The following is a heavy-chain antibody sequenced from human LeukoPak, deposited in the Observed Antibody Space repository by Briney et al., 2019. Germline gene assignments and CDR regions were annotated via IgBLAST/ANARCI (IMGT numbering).Heavy chain of an antibody. D-gene: IGHD6-19*01. V-gene: IGHV3-23*01. CDR2: ISGGGGGT. Sequence: PGGSLRLSCAASELTFSNYGMSWVRQAPGKGTGLEWVSGISGGGGGTYYADSVKGRFTISRDDSKNRLYLQMNSLRAEDTAVYYCAKGRYTSGRNFDHWGQGTPVTVSS. J-gene: IGHJ4*02. CDR3: AKGRYTSGRNFDH. CDR1: ELTFSNYG.